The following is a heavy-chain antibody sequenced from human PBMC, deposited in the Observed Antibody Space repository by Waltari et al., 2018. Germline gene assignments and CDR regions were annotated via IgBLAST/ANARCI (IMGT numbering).Heavy chain of an antibody. J-gene: IGHJ5*02. CDR2: VDPEDGET. CDR3: ATERLSYSGSSNWFDP. CDR1: GYTFTDYY. V-gene: IGHV1-69-2*01. D-gene: IGHD1-26*01. Sequence: EVQLVQSGAEVKKPGATVKISCKASGYTFTDYYMHWVQQAPGKGLEWMGRVDPEDGETIDAEKFQGRVTITADTATDTADMELSSLRSEDTAVYYCATERLSYSGSSNWFDPWGQGTLVTVSS.